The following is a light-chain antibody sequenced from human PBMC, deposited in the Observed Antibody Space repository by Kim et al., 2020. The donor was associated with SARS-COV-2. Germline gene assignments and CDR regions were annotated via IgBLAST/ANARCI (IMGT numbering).Light chain of an antibody. CDR3: QQYKNWPPMYT. J-gene: IGKJ2*01. Sequence: SPGERATLSCRASQSICSNLAWYQRKPGQAPRLLIYDASTRATGVPARFSGGGSGTEFTLTISSLQSEDFAVYYCQQYKNWPPMYTFGQGTKLEI. CDR2: DAS. V-gene: IGKV3-15*01. CDR1: QSICSN.